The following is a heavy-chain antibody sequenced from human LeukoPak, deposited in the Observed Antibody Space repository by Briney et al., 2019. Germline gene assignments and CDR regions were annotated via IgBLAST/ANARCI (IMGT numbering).Heavy chain of an antibody. J-gene: IGHJ5*02. CDR3: ARDHSSSWYGSPQWWFDP. D-gene: IGHD6-13*01. Sequence: ASVKVSCKASGYTFTSYYMHWVRQAPGQGLEWMGIINPSGGSTSYAQKLQGRVTMTTDTSTSTAYMELRSLRSDDTAVYYCARDHSSSWYGSPQWWFDPWGQGTLVTVSS. CDR1: GYTFTSYY. CDR2: INPSGGST. V-gene: IGHV1-46*01.